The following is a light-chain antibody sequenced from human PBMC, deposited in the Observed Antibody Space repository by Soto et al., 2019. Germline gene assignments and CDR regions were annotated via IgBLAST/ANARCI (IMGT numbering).Light chain of an antibody. Sequence: QSVLTQPPSASGTPGQRVTISCSGGSSNIGSNTVNWYQHLPGTAPKVLINTNNQRPSGVPERFSGSKSGTSASLTISGLQSEDEADYYCATWEDSLHAVVFGGGTKLTVL. CDR3: ATWEDSLHAVV. V-gene: IGLV1-44*01. J-gene: IGLJ2*01. CDR1: SSNIGSNT. CDR2: TNN.